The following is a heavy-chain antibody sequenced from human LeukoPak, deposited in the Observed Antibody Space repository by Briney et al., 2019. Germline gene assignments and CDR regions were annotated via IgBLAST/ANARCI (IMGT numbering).Heavy chain of an antibody. CDR2: IYYGGST. Sequence: TSETLSLTCTVSGGSINGYYWGWIRQPPGKGLEWIGSIYYGGSTYYNPSLKSRVTISVDTSMNQFSLKLSFVTTADTAVYYCARALGYCSGGSCTRGYNWFDPWGQGTLVTVPS. CDR3: ARALGYCSGGSCTRGYNWFDP. V-gene: IGHV4-39*01. D-gene: IGHD2-15*01. J-gene: IGHJ5*02. CDR1: GGSINGYY.